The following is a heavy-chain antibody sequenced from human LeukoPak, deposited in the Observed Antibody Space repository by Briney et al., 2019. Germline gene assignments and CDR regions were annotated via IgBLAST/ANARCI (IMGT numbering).Heavy chain of an antibody. CDR2: IRYDGSNK. J-gene: IGHJ6*03. CDR3: AKDSGYYYYYMDV. D-gene: IGHD6-25*01. CDR1: GFTFSSYG. V-gene: IGHV3-30*02. Sequence: GGSLRLSCAASGFTFSSYGMHWVRQAPGKGLERVAFIRYDGSNKYYADSVKGRFTISRDNSKNTLYLQMNSLRAEDTAVYYCAKDSGYYYYYMDVWGKGTTVTVSS.